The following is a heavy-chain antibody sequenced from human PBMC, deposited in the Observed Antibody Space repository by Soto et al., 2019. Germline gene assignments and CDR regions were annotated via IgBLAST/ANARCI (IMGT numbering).Heavy chain of an antibody. V-gene: IGHV1-46*03. Sequence: GASVKVSCKASGYTFTSYYMHWVRQAPGQGLEWMGIINPSGGSTSYAQKFQGRVTMTRDTSTSTAYMELSSLRSEDTAVYYCAREPRLISHEDTVMVAATSDYFDYWGQGTLVTVSS. CDR2: INPSGGST. CDR1: GYTFTSYY. D-gene: IGHD2-15*01. CDR3: AREPRLISHEDTVMVAATSDYFDY. J-gene: IGHJ4*02.